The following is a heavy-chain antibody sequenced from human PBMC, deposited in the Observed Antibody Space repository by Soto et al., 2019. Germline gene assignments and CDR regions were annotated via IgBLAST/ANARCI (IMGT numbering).Heavy chain of an antibody. CDR1: GGSISSYY. CDR3: ARRYGYSFDY. CDR2: IYNSGRT. V-gene: IGHV4-59*08. D-gene: IGHD1-1*01. Sequence: QVQLQESGPGLVKPSETLSLTCTVSGGSISSYYWSWIRQPPGKGLEWIGYIYNSGRTNYNPSRKSRVTISVDTSKNQFALKLSSVTAADTAVYYCARRYGYSFDYWGQGTLVTVSS. J-gene: IGHJ4*02.